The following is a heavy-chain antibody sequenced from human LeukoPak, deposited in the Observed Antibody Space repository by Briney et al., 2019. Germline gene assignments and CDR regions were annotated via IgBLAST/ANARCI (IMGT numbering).Heavy chain of an antibody. CDR3: ARESGSVPFYNALTGRQDYYFYYMDV. CDR2: IIPIFGTA. V-gene: IGHV1-69*13. CDR1: GGTFSSYA. Sequence: SVKVSCKASGGTFSSYAISWVRQAPGQGLEWMGGIIPIFGTANYAQKFQGRVTITADESTSTFYMELSSLKFDDSAVYFCARESGSVPFYNALTGRQDYYFYYMDVWGKGTTVTVSS. J-gene: IGHJ6*03. D-gene: IGHD3-9*01.